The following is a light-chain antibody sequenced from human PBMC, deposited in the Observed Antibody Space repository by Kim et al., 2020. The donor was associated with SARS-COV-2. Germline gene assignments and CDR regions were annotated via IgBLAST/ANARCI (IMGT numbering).Light chain of an antibody. Sequence: EIAMTQSPATLSLSPGERATLSCRASQNVNSNLVWYQQQPGQAPRLLIYGASARATGIPDRFSGSGSGTEFTLTSRSLQPEDFAIYYCQQDNNWPRTFGGGTKVDIK. V-gene: IGKV3-15*01. CDR3: QQDNNWPRT. CDR1: QNVNSN. CDR2: GAS. J-gene: IGKJ4*02.